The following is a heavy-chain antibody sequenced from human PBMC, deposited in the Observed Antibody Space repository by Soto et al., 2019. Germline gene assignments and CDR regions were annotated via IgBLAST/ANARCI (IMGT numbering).Heavy chain of an antibody. Sequence: GGSLRLSCAASGFTFSSCAMTWVRQAPGKGLEWVSAISGSGSGTYYADSVKGRFTISRDNSKNTLYLQMNSLRAEDTAVYYCAKALLTVTTLRTPFDYWGQGTLVTVSS. D-gene: IGHD4-4*01. CDR3: AKALLTVTTLRTPFDY. J-gene: IGHJ4*02. V-gene: IGHV3-23*01. CDR2: ISGSGSGT. CDR1: GFTFSSCA.